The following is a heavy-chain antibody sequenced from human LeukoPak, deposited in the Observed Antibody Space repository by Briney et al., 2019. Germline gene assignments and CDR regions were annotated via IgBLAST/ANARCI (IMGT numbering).Heavy chain of an antibody. CDR2: IYTSGST. D-gene: IGHD2-15*01. J-gene: IGHJ4*02. V-gene: IGHV4-4*07. Sequence: SETLSLTCTVSGGSISSYYWSWIRQPAGKGLEWIGRIYTSGSTNYNPSLKSRVTISVDTSKNQFSLKLSSVTAADTAVYYCASLCSGGSCSAFDYWGQGTLVTVSS. CDR1: GGSISSYY. CDR3: ASLCSGGSCSAFDY.